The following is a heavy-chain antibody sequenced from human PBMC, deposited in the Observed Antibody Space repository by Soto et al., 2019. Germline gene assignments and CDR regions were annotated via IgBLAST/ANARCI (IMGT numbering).Heavy chain of an antibody. CDR1: GASIRDYS. V-gene: IGHV4-59*12. D-gene: IGHD1-26*01. CDR2: VYDTGST. J-gene: IGHJ3*02. CDR3: ARESRGRYGAYDI. Sequence: SETLSLTCTVIGASIRDYSWSWVRRPPGKGLEWIGYVYDTGSTTYSPSFKSRVTISADMSRNQFSLKLTSVTAADTAVYYCARESRGRYGAYDIWGQGTMVT.